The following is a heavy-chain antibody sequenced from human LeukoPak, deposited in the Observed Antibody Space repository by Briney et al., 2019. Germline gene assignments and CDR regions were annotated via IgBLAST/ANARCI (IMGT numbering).Heavy chain of an antibody. CDR3: ARTLMRCNYDY. CDR2: IKQDGSEK. J-gene: IGHJ4*02. D-gene: IGHD2-8*01. V-gene: IGHV3-7*04. Sequence: PGGSLRLSCAASGFTFSNYWMSWVRQAPGKGLEWVANIKQDGSEKYYVDSVKGRFTISRDNAKNSLFLQMNSQRAEDTAVYYCARTLMRCNYDYWGQGTLVTVSS. CDR1: GFTFSNYW.